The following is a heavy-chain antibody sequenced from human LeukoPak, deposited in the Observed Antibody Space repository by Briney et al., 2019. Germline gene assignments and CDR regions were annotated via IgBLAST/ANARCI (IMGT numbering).Heavy chain of an antibody. Sequence: GGSLRLSCAVSGVTFSSSWMHWVRQGPGKGLGRGSRISPDGSSTTYADSVKGRFTISRDNAKNTLYLQMNSLRAEDTGVYYCARGGDWSFWGQGTLVTVSS. J-gene: IGHJ4*02. CDR1: GVTFSSSW. CDR3: ARGGDWSF. V-gene: IGHV3-74*01. D-gene: IGHD3-10*01. CDR2: ISPDGSST.